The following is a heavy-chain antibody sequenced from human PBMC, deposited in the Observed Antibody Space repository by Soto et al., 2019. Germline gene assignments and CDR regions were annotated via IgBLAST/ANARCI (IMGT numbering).Heavy chain of an antibody. CDR1: VFTFTIYT. J-gene: IGHJ4*01. CDR3: ARESEDLTSNFDY. Sequence: GGSLRLHCVASVFTFTIYTMNWVRQAPGKGLEWVSSISSTTNYIYYADSMKGGFTVCRDNAKNSVYLDMNSLSAEDTAVYYCARESEDLTSNFDYWGHGTLVAVS. CDR2: ISSTTNYI. V-gene: IGHV3-21*01.